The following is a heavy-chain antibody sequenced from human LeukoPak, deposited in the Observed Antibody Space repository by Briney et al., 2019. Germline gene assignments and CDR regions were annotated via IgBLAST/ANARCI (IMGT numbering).Heavy chain of an antibody. D-gene: IGHD2-15*01. CDR2: INHSGST. Sequence: SETLSLTCAVYGGSFSGYYWSWIRQPPGKGLEWIGEINHSGSTNYNPSLKSRVTISVDTSKNQFSLKLSSVTAADTAVYYCARGIVVVVAATYYYYMDVWGKGTPVTVSS. CDR1: GGSFSGYY. V-gene: IGHV4-34*01. J-gene: IGHJ6*03. CDR3: ARGIVVVVAATYYYYMDV.